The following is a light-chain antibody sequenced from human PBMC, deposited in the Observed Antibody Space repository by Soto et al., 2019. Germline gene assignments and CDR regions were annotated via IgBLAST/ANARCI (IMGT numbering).Light chain of an antibody. CDR2: SNS. V-gene: IGLV1-40*01. Sequence: QSVLTQPPSASGTPGQRVIISCSGSSSHIGSYTVNWYQQLPGTAPKLLIYSNSNRPSGVPDRFSGSKSGTSASLAITGLQAEDEADYYCQSYDSSLSGSYVFGTGTKVTVL. CDR1: SSHIGSYT. CDR3: QSYDSSLSGSYV. J-gene: IGLJ1*01.